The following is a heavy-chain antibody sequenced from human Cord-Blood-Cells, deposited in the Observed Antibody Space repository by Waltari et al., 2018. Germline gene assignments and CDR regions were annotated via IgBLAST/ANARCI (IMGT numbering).Heavy chain of an antibody. D-gene: IGHD3-9*01. CDR2: LIPIFRTA. CDR3: ARNYDILTGHAFDI. Sequence: QVQLVQSGAEVKKPGSSVKVSCKATGGTFSSYAISWVRQAPGQGLEWMGGLIPIFRTANYARKFQGRGTITADKSTSTAYMELSSLRSEDTSVYYCARNYDILTGHAFDIWGQGTMVTVSS. CDR1: GGTFSSYA. V-gene: IGHV1-69*06. J-gene: IGHJ3*02.